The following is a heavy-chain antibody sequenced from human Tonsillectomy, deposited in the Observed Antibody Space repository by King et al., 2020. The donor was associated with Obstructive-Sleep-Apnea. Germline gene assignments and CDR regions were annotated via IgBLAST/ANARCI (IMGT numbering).Heavy chain of an antibody. D-gene: IGHD1-26*01. CDR3: ARHPVGASSFADY. CDR1: GYSFTSYW. CDR2: IVPSDSYT. Sequence: QLVQSGAEVKKPGESPRISCKGSGYSFTSYWISWVRQLPGKGLEWMGRIVPSDSYTNHSPSFQGHVTISADKSISTAYLQRSSLKASDTAMYYCARHPVGASSFADYWGQGTLVTVSS. V-gene: IGHV5-10-1*01. J-gene: IGHJ4*02.